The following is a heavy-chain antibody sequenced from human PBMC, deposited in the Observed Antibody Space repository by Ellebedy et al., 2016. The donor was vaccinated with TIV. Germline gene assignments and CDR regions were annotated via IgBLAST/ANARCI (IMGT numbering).Heavy chain of an antibody. CDR1: GFTFSTYG. CDR2: IWYDGSNK. V-gene: IGHV3-33*08. D-gene: IGHD2-15*01. J-gene: IGHJ2*01. Sequence: GESLKISXAASGFTFSTYGMHWVRQAPGKGLEWVAVIWYDGSNKNYAESVKGRFTISRENAKNSFNLQMDSLRTGDTGIYYCAREFMAPGYYYFDLWGRGTLVTVSA. CDR3: AREFMAPGYYYFDL.